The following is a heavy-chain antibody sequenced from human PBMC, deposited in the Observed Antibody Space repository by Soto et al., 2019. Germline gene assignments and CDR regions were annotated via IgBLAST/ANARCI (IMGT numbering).Heavy chain of an antibody. CDR1: GGSISSGDYY. V-gene: IGHV4-30-4*01. D-gene: IGHD2-8*01. J-gene: IGHJ4*02. Sequence: PSETLSLTCTVSGGSISSGDYYWSWIRQPPGKGLEWIGYIYYSGSTYYNPSVKSRVTISVDTSKNQFSLNLNSVTASDTAVYFCVSQRTSVLTQAYFDYWGPGALVTVSS. CDR2: IYYSGST. CDR3: VSQRTSVLTQAYFDY.